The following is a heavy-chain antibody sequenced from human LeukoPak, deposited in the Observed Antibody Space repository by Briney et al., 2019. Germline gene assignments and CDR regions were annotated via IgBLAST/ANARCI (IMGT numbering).Heavy chain of an antibody. D-gene: IGHD3-22*01. J-gene: IGHJ4*02. CDR2: IRSEAYGGTT. CDR1: GFTFGDYA. V-gene: IGHV3-49*03. Sequence: GGSLRLSCTASGFTFGDYAMSWFRQAPGKGLEWVAFIRSEAYGGTTEYAASVKGRFTISIDDSKSIAYMQMNSLKIEDTAVYYCTGRTDSSDYYYPLDYWGQGTLVTVSP. CDR3: TGRTDSSDYYYPLDY.